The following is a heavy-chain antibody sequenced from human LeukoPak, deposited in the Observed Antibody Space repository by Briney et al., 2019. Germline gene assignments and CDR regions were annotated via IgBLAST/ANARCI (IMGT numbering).Heavy chain of an antibody. CDR2: IDPSDSYT. D-gene: IGHD3-9*01. CDR1: GYSFTSYW. Sequence: GESLKISCKGSGYSFTSYWISWVRQMPGKGLEWMGRIDPSDSYTNYSPSFQGHVTISADKSIGTAYLQWSSLKASDTAMYYCARSVYYDILTGYSDWGQGTLVTVSS. CDR3: ARSVYYDILTGYSD. V-gene: IGHV5-10-1*01. J-gene: IGHJ4*02.